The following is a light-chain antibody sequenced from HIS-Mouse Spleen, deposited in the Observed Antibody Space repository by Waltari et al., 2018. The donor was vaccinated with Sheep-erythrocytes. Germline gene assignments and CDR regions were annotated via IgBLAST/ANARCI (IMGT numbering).Light chain of an antibody. CDR3: CSYAGSYTFWV. V-gene: IGLV2-11*01. CDR1: SSDVGGYNY. J-gene: IGLJ3*02. CDR2: DVS. Sequence: QSALTQPRSVSGSPGQSVTISCTGTSSDVGGYNYFSWYQQHPGNAPKLMIYDVSKRPSGVPDRFSGSKSGNTASLTISGLQAEDEADYYCCSYAGSYTFWVFGGGTKLTVL.